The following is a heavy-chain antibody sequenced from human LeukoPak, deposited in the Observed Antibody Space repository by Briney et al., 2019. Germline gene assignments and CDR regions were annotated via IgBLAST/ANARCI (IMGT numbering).Heavy chain of an antibody. J-gene: IGHJ6*03. CDR2: ISSSSSYI. D-gene: IGHD3-10*01. CDR3: ARDGRARFGETFYYYYYYMDV. V-gene: IGHV3-21*01. Sequence: GGSLRLSCAVSGFTFRSYSMNWVRQAPGKGLEWVSSISSSSSYIYYADSVKGRFTISRDNAKNSLYLPMNSLRAEDTAVYYCARDGRARFGETFYYYYYYMDVWGKGTTVTVSS. CDR1: GFTFRSYS.